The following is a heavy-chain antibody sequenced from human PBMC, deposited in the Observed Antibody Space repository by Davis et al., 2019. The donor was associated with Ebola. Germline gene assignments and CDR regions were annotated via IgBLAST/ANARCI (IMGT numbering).Heavy chain of an antibody. V-gene: IGHV3-23*01. J-gene: IGHJ4*02. CDR3: AKFRGTQQMDY. Sequence: PGGSLRLSCPSPGFSFTTYAMNCVRQAPGKGLEWVSVISGSGETTFYADSVKGRFTISRDNAKNTLYLQMNSLRAEDTAVYYCAKFRGTQQMDYWGQGTLVTVSS. D-gene: IGHD1/OR15-1a*01. CDR2: ISGSGETT. CDR1: GFSFTTYA.